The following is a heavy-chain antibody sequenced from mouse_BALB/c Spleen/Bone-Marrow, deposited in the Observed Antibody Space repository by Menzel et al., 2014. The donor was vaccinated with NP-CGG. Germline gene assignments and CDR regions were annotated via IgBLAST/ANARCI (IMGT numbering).Heavy chain of an antibody. CDR3: TRWVYYGSSYFDY. V-gene: IGHV14-1*02. Sequence: DVHLVESGAEFVRPGALVKLSCNASGFNIKDYYMHWVKRRPEQGLEWIGWIDPENGNTIYDPKFPGKASITADTSSNTAYLQLSSLTSEDTAVYYCTRWVYYGSSYFDYWGQGTTLTVSS. CDR1: GFNIKDYY. J-gene: IGHJ2*01. D-gene: IGHD1-1*01. CDR2: IDPENGNT.